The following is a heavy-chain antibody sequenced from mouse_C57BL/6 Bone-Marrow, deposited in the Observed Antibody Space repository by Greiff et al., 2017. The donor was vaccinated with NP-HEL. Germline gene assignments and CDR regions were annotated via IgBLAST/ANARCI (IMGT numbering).Heavy chain of an antibody. J-gene: IGHJ4*01. Sequence: QVQLQQSGPGLVQPSQSLSITCTVSGFSLTSYGVHWVRQSPGKGLEWLGVIWSGGSTDYNAAFISRLSISKDNSKSQVFFKMNSLQADDTAIYYCARNPEGYYDYPYYAMDYWGQGTSVTVSS. D-gene: IGHD2-4*01. CDR2: IWSGGST. CDR1: GFSLTSYG. V-gene: IGHV2-2*01. CDR3: ARNPEGYYDYPYYAMDY.